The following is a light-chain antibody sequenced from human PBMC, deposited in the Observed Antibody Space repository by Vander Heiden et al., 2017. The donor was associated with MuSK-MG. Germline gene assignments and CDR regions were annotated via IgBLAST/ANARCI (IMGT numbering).Light chain of an antibody. CDR2: SNN. CDR3: AEWDDSLNGV. V-gene: IGLV1-44*01. CDR1: SSNIGSNT. J-gene: IGLJ2*01. Sequence: QSVLTQPPSASGTPGQRVTISCSGSSSNIGSNTVNWYQQLPGTAPKILIYSNNQRPSGVPDRFSGSKAGTSASLAIRGLQSEDEADYYCAEWDDSLNGVFGGGTKLTVL.